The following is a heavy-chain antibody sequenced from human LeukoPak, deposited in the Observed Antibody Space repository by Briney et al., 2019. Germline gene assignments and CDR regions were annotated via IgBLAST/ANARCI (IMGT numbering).Heavy chain of an antibody. J-gene: IGHJ4*02. D-gene: IGHD3-3*01. Sequence: ASVKVSCKASGYTFTGYYMHWVRQAPGQGLEWTGWINPNSGGTNYAQKFQGRVTMTRDTSISTAYMELSRLRSDDTVVYYCARDRGYDFWSGYYGFYFDYWGQGTLVTVSS. V-gene: IGHV1-2*02. CDR1: GYTFTGYY. CDR3: ARDRGYDFWSGYYGFYFDY. CDR2: INPNSGGT.